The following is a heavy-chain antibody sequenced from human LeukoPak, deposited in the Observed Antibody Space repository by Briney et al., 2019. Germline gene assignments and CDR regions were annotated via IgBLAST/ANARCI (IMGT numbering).Heavy chain of an antibody. D-gene: IGHD2-21*02. CDR1: GFTFSSYS. J-gene: IGHJ4*02. Sequence: GGPLRLSCAASGFTFSSYSMNGVPQAPGKGLEWVSSISRSSYIYYADSVKGRFTISRDNAQHSLYLQMNSLRAEDTAVYYCARIPTLVVVTANDYWGQGTLVTVSS. CDR3: ARIPTLVVVTANDY. V-gene: IGHV3-21*01. CDR2: ISRSSYI.